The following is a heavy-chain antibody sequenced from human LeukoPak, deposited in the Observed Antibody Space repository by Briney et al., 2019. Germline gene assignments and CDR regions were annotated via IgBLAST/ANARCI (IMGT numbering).Heavy chain of an antibody. CDR3: ARVPGKYAFDI. CDR1: GFTFSDYY. J-gene: IGHJ3*02. D-gene: IGHD3-10*01. Sequence: GGSLRLSCAASGFTFSDYYMSWIRQAPGKGLEWVVYISSSSSSTNYADSVKGRFTISRDNAKNSLYLQMNSLRADDAAVYYCARVPGKYAFDIWGQGTMVTVSA. V-gene: IGHV3-11*05. CDR2: ISSSSSST.